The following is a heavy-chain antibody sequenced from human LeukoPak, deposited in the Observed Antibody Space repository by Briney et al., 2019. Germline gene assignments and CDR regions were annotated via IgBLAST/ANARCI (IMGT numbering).Heavy chain of an antibody. D-gene: IGHD6-13*01. J-gene: IGHJ4*02. CDR1: GFTFSDYY. Sequence: GGSLRLSCAASGFTFSDYYMSWIRQAPGKGLEWVSYISHSSTYTNYADSVKGRFTISRDNTKNSLYLQMNSLRAEDTAVYYCARGVDVAAAGMEYYFDYWGQGTLVTVSS. V-gene: IGHV3-11*06. CDR3: ARGVDVAAAGMEYYFDY. CDR2: ISHSSTYT.